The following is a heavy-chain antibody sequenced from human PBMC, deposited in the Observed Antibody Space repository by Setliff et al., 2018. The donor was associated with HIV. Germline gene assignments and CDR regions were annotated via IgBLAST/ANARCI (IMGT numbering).Heavy chain of an antibody. V-gene: IGHV4-39*07. Sequence: SETLSLTCTVSGGPISTSRYYWGWIRQPPGKGLEWIGSINYRGNTYYNPSLKSRAAISVDTSKNQISLKLTSVTAADTAVYYCARGLRSSTYYYYYYMDVWGKGTTVTVSS. CDR3: ARGLRSSTYYYYYYMDV. D-gene: IGHD6-6*01. J-gene: IGHJ6*03. CDR1: GGPISTSRYY. CDR2: INYRGNT.